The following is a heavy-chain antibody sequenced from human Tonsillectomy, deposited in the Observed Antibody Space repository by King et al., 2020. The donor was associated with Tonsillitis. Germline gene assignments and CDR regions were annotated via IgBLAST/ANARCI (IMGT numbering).Heavy chain of an antibody. CDR3: ARRSYGDFDY. J-gene: IGHJ4*02. CDR1: GYTFTTYW. CDR2: IYPGDSET. Sequence: QLVQSGGEVKKPGESLKITCKGSGYTFTTYWIGWVRQMPGKGLEWMGFIYPGDSETTYSPSFQGQVTISADKSISTAYLQWSSLKASATAMYYCARRSYGDFDYWGQGTLVTVSS. D-gene: IGHD4-17*01. V-gene: IGHV5-51*01.